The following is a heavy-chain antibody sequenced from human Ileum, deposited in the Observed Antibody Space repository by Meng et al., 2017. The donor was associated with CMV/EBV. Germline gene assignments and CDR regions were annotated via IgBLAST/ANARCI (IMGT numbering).Heavy chain of an antibody. CDR1: GGSIRSSSYY. J-gene: IGHJ4*02. Sequence: SGGSIRSSSYYWGWIRQPPGKGLEWIGSIYYSGSTYYNPSLKSRVTISVDTSKNQFSLKLSSVTAADTAVYYCARRTPGYGNSWCDYWGRGTLVTVSS. D-gene: IGHD6-13*01. CDR3: ARRTPGYGNSWCDY. V-gene: IGHV4-39*07. CDR2: IYYSGST.